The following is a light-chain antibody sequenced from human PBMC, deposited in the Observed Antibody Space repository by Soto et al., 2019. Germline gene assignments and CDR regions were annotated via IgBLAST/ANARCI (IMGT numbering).Light chain of an antibody. Sequence: EIVLTQSPVSLSLSPGERATLSCRASQSVSSNLAWYQQKPGQAPRLLIYDASNRATGIPARFSGSGSWTDFTLTISSLEPEDFAVYYCQQRSNWLWTFGQGTKVDIK. V-gene: IGKV3-11*01. CDR2: DAS. CDR1: QSVSSN. J-gene: IGKJ1*01. CDR3: QQRSNWLWT.